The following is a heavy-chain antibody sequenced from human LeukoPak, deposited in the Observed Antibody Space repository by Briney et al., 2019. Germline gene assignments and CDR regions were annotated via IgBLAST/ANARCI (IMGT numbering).Heavy chain of an antibody. Sequence: PGGSLRLSCAASEFTFSSYRMDWVRQAPGKGLEWVASISSGSIEIYYADAVKGRFTISRDNAKNSLYLQMNSLRAEDTAVYYCARGGGYNLSDYWGQGTLVTVSS. CDR3: ARGGGYNLSDY. V-gene: IGHV3-21*01. CDR1: EFTFSSYR. D-gene: IGHD5-24*01. CDR2: ISSGSIEI. J-gene: IGHJ4*02.